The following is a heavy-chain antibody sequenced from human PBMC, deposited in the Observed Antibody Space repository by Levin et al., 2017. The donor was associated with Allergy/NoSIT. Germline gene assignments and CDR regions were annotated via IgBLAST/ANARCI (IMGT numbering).Heavy chain of an antibody. CDR3: ARGDYFDRRFDP. D-gene: IGHD3-22*01. J-gene: IGHJ5*02. CDR2: IKYDGSET. CDR1: GFTFSSYW. Sequence: ASVKVSCAASGFTFSSYWMNWVRQATGKGLEWVADIKYDGSETYYVDSGKGRFTISRDNAKNSLYLQMNSLRAEDTAVYYCARGDYFDRRFDPWGQGTLVTVSS. V-gene: IGHV3-7*01.